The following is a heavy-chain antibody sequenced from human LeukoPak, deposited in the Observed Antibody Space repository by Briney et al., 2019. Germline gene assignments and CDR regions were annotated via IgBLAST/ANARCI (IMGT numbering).Heavy chain of an antibody. CDR3: ARSASYGSGSNYYYYGMDV. D-gene: IGHD3-10*01. CDR2: INPSGGST. CDR1: GYTFTSYY. J-gene: IGHJ6*02. Sequence: AASVKVSCKASGYTFTSYYMHWVRQAPGQGLEWMGIINPSGGSTSYAQKFQGRVTMTRDTSTSTVYMELSSLRSEDTAVYYCARSASYGSGSNYYYYGMDVWGQGTMVTVSS. V-gene: IGHV1-46*01.